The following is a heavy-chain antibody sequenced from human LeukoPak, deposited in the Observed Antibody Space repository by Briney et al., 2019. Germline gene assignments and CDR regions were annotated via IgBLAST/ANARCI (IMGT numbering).Heavy chain of an antibody. V-gene: IGHV1-8*01. CDR1: GYTFISYD. CDR2: MNPNSGNT. J-gene: IGHJ4*02. D-gene: IGHD6-19*01. Sequence: ASVKVSCKASGYTFISYDINWVRQATGQGLEWMGWMNPNSGNTGYAPKFQGTVTMTRDTSVNTAYMELSSLTSEDTAMYYCARGYSSGLTDYWGQGTLVTVSS. CDR3: ARGYSSGLTDY.